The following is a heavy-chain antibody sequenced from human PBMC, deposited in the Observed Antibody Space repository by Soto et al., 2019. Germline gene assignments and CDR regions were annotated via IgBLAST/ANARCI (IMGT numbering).Heavy chain of an antibody. D-gene: IGHD3-10*01. V-gene: IGHV4-34*01. CDR1: GGSFSGYY. J-gene: IGHJ3*02. CDR2: INHSGST. CDR3: ASMVRGGERAFDI. Sequence: SETLSLTCAVYGGSFSGYYCRWIRHPPGKGLEWIGEINHSGSTNYNPSLKSRVTISVDTYKNQFSLKLSSVTAADTAVYYCASMVRGGERAFDIWGQGTMVTVSS.